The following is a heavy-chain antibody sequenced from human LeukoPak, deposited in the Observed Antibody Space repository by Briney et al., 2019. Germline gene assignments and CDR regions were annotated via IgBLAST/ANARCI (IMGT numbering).Heavy chain of an antibody. Sequence: GGSLRLSCAASGFTVSSKHMSWVRQAPGKGPEWVSVIYSGGSTYYVDSVKGRFTISRDNSKNTLYLQMNSLRAEDTAVYYCAREYYYVSGSYYYWGQGTLVTVSS. V-gene: IGHV3-53*01. J-gene: IGHJ4*02. CDR3: AREYYYVSGSYYY. CDR2: IYSGGST. D-gene: IGHD3-10*01. CDR1: GFTVSSKH.